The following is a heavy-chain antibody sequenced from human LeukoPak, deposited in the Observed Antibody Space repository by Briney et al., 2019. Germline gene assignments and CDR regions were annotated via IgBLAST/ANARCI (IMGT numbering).Heavy chain of an antibody. CDR3: VRSTLDAFDL. CDR1: GFSVSSKY. V-gene: IGHV3-66*02. CDR2: LFSGGST. Sequence: GGSLRLSCVASGFSVSSKYMSWVRQAPGKGLEWVSVLFSGGSTHYVDSVRGRFTISRDESKNTLFLQMDSLRVEDTAVYYCVRSTLDAFDLWGQGTMVTVSS. J-gene: IGHJ3*01. D-gene: IGHD1-1*01.